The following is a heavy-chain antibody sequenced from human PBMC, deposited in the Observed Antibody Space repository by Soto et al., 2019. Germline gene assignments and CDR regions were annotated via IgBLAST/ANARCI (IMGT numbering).Heavy chain of an antibody. J-gene: IGHJ6*02. D-gene: IGHD3-3*01. V-gene: IGHV3-53*01. Sequence: EVQLVESGGGLIHPGGSLRVSCADSEFTVSSNYMTWVRQAPGKWLEWFSVIDTAGRANYAESVTGRFTNSRDNSKNTVDLQMNSLRVEETAVYYCARGATYYDFWSGHYTSYTYYGMHVWGQGATVTVS. CDR2: IDTAGRA. CDR1: EFTVSSNY. CDR3: ARGATYYDFWSGHYTSYTYYGMHV.